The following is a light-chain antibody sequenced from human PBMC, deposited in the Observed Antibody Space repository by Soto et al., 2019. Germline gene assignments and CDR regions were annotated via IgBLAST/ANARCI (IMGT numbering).Light chain of an antibody. CDR2: DTS. Sequence: RGLLAWYQQRPGQAPRLLVYDTSNRATGIPARFSGSGSGTDFTLTISSLQHEDFATYFCQQSYSPPRTFGQGTKVDIK. CDR3: QQSYSPPRT. J-gene: IGKJ1*01. CDR1: RGL. V-gene: IGKV3-11*01.